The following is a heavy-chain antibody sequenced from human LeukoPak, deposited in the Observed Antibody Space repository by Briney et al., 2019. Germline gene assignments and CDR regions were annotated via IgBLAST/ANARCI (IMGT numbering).Heavy chain of an antibody. CDR2: IRTKANSYAT. V-gene: IGHV3-73*01. D-gene: IGHD3-10*01. J-gene: IGHJ6*02. CDR1: GFTFSDSA. Sequence: GGSLRLSCAASGFTFSDSAMHWVRQASGEGLGWVGHIRTKANSYATTYAASVKGRFTISRDDPKNTAYLQMISLKAEDTAVYYCMGYYGSGTYYSGDYYYGMDVWGQGTTVTVSS. CDR3: MGYYGSGTYYSGDYYYGMDV.